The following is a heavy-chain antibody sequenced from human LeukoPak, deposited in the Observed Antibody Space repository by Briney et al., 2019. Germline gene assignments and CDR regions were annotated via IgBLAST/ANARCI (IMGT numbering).Heavy chain of an antibody. CDR3: ARSPIRPGLYSSGWYDVYNWFDP. D-gene: IGHD6-19*01. CDR1: GYTFTSYA. J-gene: IGHJ5*02. CDR2: INTNTGNP. V-gene: IGHV7-4-1*02. Sequence: RASVKVSCKASGYTFTSYAMNWVRQAPGQGLEWMGWINTNTGNPTYAQGFTGRFVFSLDTPVSTAYLQISSLKAEDTAVYYCARSPIRPGLYSSGWYDVYNWFDPWGQGTLVTVSS.